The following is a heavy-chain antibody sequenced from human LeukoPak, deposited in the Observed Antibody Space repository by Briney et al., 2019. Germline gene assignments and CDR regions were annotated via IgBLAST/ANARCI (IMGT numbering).Heavy chain of an antibody. J-gene: IGHJ4*02. CDR2: VSRSGVGT. CDR3: AKDYEVGSIDY. CDR1: GFTFSSFA. Sequence: GGTLRLSCAASGFTFSSFAMSWIRQAPGKGLEWVSTVSRSGVGTYYADSVRGRFTISRDNSKNTVFLQMNSLRAEDSAVYYCAKDYEVGSIDYWGQGTLVTVSS. V-gene: IGHV3-23*01. D-gene: IGHD3-16*01.